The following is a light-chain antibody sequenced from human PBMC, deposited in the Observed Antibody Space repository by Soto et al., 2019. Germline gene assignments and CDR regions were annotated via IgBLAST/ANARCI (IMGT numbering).Light chain of an antibody. J-gene: IGLJ2*01. Sequence: QSALTQPPSASGSPGQSVTISCTGTSSDVGVYNYVSWYQQHPGKAPKLMIYEVSKRPSGVPERFSGSKSGNTASLTVSGLQGEDEADYYCSSFAGNNNLVFGGGTKLTVL. CDR2: EVS. CDR1: SSDVGVYNY. V-gene: IGLV2-8*01. CDR3: SSFAGNNNLV.